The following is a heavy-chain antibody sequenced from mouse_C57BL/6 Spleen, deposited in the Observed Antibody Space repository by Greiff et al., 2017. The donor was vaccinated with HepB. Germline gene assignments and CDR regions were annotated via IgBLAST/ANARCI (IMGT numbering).Heavy chain of an antibody. J-gene: IGHJ3*01. CDR2: IDPSDSYT. CDR3: ARSVRDWFAY. V-gene: IGHV1-69*01. CDR1: GYTFTSYW. Sequence: VQLQQSGAELVMPGASVKLSCKASGYTFTSYWMHWVKQRPGQGLEWIGEIDPSDSYTNYNQKFKGKSTLTVDKSSSTAYMQLSSLTSEDSAVYYCARSVRDWFAYWGQGTLVTVSA.